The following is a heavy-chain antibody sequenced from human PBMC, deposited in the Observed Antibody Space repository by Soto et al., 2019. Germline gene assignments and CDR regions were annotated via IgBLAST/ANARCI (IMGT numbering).Heavy chain of an antibody. D-gene: IGHD2-15*01. J-gene: IGHJ5*01. V-gene: IGHV4-59*01. Sequence: SETLSLTCTVSGGSISSYYWSWIRRPPGKGLEWIGYIYYSGSTNYNPSLKSRVTISLDTPKNQFSLELSSVTAADTAVYYCARVVAVASTPYNWFDSWGQGTLVTVS. CDR3: ARVVAVASTPYNWFDS. CDR2: IYYSGST. CDR1: GGSISSYY.